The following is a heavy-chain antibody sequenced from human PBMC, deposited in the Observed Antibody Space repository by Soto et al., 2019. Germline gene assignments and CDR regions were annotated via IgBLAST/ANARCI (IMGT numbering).Heavy chain of an antibody. CDR2: IYYSGST. CDR3: AREQYYYDSGGYGPHYGMDV. D-gene: IGHD3-22*01. Sequence: SETLSLTCTVSGGSINSYYWSWIRQPPGKGLEWIGYIYYSGSTNYNPSLKSRVTISVDTSKNQFSLKLSSVTAADTAVYYCAREQYYYDSGGYGPHYGMDVWGQGTTVTVSS. V-gene: IGHV4-59*01. CDR1: GGSINSYY. J-gene: IGHJ6*02.